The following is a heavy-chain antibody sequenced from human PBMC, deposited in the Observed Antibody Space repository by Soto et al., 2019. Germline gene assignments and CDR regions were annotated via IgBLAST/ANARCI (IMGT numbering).Heavy chain of an antibody. CDR3: GRWEEWFDY. D-gene: IGHD3-3*01. CDR1: GFTFSSYA. CDR2: ISYDGSNK. V-gene: IGHV3-30*04. J-gene: IGHJ4*02. Sequence: GGSLRLSCAASGFTFSSYAMHWVRQAPGKGLEWVAVISYDGSNKYYADSVKGRFTISRDNSKNTLYLQMNSLRAEDTAVYYCGRWEEWFDYWGQGTLVTVSS.